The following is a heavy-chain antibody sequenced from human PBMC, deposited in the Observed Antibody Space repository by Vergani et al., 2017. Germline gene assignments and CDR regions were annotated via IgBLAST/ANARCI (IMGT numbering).Heavy chain of an antibody. CDR1: GFTFDTYT. CDR2: ISSGGGDI. J-gene: IGHJ1*01. CDR3: TTAWGLYYLHGEYFQY. Sequence: EVQLLESGGGLVQPGGSRRLSCAGAGFTFDTYTMAYVRQAPGKGLEWVATISSGGGDIFYADSVKGRFTISRDNSNNTLFLQMNSLKDEDTAVYYCTTAWGLYYLHGEYFQYWGRGTLVSVSS. V-gene: IGHV3-23*01. D-gene: IGHD3-10*01.